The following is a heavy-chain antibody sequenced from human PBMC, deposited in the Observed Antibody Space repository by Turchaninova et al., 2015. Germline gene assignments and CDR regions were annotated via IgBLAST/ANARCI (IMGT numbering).Heavy chain of an antibody. CDR2: TNPNSVGT. D-gene: IGHD6-19*01. V-gene: IGHV1-2*02. CDR3: ARISASGWFPDY. Sequence: QVQLVQSGAEVKEPGASVKVSCKAYGYSFTAYYFHWVRPAPGQGLQWMGWTNPNSVGTTYSQKFQGRVTLTRDTSISTAYMELSRLISDDTAVYYCARISASGWFPDYWGRGTPVTVSS. CDR1: GYSFTAYY. J-gene: IGHJ4*02.